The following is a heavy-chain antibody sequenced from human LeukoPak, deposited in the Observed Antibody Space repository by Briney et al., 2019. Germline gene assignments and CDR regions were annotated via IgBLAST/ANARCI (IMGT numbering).Heavy chain of an antibody. CDR3: AIWTSDNN. J-gene: IGHJ4*02. Sequence: GGSLRLSCTASGFSFSDYYMSWIRQAPGKGLEWVSYISGSGRTIYYADSVKGRFTISRDNAKNSLYLQMNSLRDEDTAMYYCAIWTSDNNWGQGTLVTVSS. D-gene: IGHD1-1*01. V-gene: IGHV3-11*04. CDR2: ISGSGRTI. CDR1: GFSFSDYY.